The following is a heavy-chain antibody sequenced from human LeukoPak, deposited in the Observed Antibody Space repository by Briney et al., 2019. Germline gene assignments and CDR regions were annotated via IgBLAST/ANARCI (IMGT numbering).Heavy chain of an antibody. CDR1: GFTFSSYS. CDR3: ARDEGDSGSYYVDY. Sequence: GGSLRLSCAASGFTFSSYSMNWVRQAPGKGLEWVSYISSSSSTIYYADSVKGRFTISRDNAKNSLYLQMNSLRAEDTAVYYCARDEGDSGSYYVDYWGQGPWSPSPQ. J-gene: IGHJ4*02. CDR2: ISSSSSTI. V-gene: IGHV3-48*01. D-gene: IGHD1-26*01.